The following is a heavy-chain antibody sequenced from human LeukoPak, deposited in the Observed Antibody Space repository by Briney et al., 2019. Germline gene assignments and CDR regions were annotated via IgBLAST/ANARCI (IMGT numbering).Heavy chain of an antibody. Sequence: SVKVSCKASGGTFSSYAVSWVRQAPGQGPEWMGGIIPIFGTANYAQKFQGRVTITTDESTSTAYMEVSSLRSEDTAVYYCARGDQIEYSSSYYFDYWGQGTLVTVSS. D-gene: IGHD6-6*01. V-gene: IGHV1-69*05. J-gene: IGHJ4*02. CDR3: ARGDQIEYSSSYYFDY. CDR1: GGTFSSYA. CDR2: IIPIFGTA.